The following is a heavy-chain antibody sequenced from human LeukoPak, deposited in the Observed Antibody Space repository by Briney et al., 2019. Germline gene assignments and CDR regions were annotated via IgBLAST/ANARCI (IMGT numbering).Heavy chain of an antibody. CDR1: GGSFSGYY. D-gene: IGHD1-1*01. V-gene: IGHV4-34*01. Sequence: PSETLSLTCAVYGGSFSGYYWSWIRQPPGKGLEWIGEINHSGSTNYNPSLKSRVTISVDTSKNQFSLKLSSVTAADTAVYYCVRLYWRYMDVWGKGTTVTVSS. CDR3: VRLYWRYMDV. CDR2: INHSGST. J-gene: IGHJ6*03.